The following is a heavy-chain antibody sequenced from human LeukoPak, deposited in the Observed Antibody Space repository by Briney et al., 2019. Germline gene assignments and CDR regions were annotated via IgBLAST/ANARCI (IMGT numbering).Heavy chain of an antibody. CDR1: GFTFSSYG. D-gene: IGHD6-19*01. Sequence: GGSLRLSCAASGFTFSSYGMHWVRQAPGKGLEWVAFIRYDGSNKYYADSVKGRFTISRDNSKNTLYLQMNSLRAEDTAVYYCAKDFERSIAVAGPFDYWGQGTLVTVSS. V-gene: IGHV3-30*02. CDR2: IRYDGSNK. J-gene: IGHJ4*02. CDR3: AKDFERSIAVAGPFDY.